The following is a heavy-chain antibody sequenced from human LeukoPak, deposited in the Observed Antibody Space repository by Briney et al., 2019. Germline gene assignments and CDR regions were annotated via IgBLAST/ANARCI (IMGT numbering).Heavy chain of an antibody. J-gene: IGHJ4*02. D-gene: IGHD3-10*01. Sequence: PAETLSLTCTVSGGSISSYYWSWIRQPPGKVLEWIGYIYYSGSTNYNPSLKSRVTISVDTSKNQFSLKLSSVTAADTAVYYCARGRGVRGGNFDYWGQGTLVTVSS. CDR3: ARGRGVRGGNFDY. CDR1: GGSISSYY. V-gene: IGHV4-59*01. CDR2: IYYSGST.